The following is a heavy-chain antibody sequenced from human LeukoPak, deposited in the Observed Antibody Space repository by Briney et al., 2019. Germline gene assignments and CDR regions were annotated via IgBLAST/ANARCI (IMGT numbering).Heavy chain of an antibody. CDR2: ISGSGGST. D-gene: IGHD3-22*01. Sequence: GGSLRLSCAASGFTFSSYAMSWVRQAPGKGLGWVSAISGSGGSTYYADSVKGRLTISRDNSKNTLYLQMNSLRAEDTAVYYCAKAQLSTYYYDSSGYSHWGQGTLVTVSS. V-gene: IGHV3-23*01. J-gene: IGHJ4*02. CDR1: GFTFSSYA. CDR3: AKAQLSTYYYDSSGYSH.